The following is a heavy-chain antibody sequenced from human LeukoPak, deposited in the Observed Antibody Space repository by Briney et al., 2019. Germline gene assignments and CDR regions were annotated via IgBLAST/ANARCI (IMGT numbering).Heavy chain of an antibody. D-gene: IGHD6-19*01. J-gene: IGHJ5*02. CDR2: IKQDGSEK. Sequence: GGSLRLSCAASGFTFSSYWMSWVRQAPGKGLEWVANIKQDGSEKYYVDSVKGRFTISRDNAKNSLYLQTNSLRAEDTAVYYCRIFSSGWPHNWFDPWGQGTLVTVSS. V-gene: IGHV3-7*03. CDR3: RIFSSGWPHNWFDP. CDR1: GFTFSSYW.